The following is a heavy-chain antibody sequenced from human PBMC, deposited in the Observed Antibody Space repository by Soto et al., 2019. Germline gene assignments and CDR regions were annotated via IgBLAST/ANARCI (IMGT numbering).Heavy chain of an antibody. J-gene: IGHJ5*02. Sequence: GGSLRLSCAASGFTFSSYAMSWVRQAPGKGLEWVSAISGSGGSTYYADSVKGRLTISRDNSKNTLYLQMNSLRAEDTAVYYCAKVGSPQYQLLFSRGGWFDPWGQGTLVTVSS. CDR1: GFTFSSYA. CDR2: ISGSGGST. CDR3: AKVGSPQYQLLFSRGGWFDP. D-gene: IGHD2-2*01. V-gene: IGHV3-23*01.